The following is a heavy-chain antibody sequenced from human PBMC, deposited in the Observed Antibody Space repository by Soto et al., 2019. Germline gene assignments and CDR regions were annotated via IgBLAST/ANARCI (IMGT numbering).Heavy chain of an antibody. D-gene: IGHD3-3*01. CDR1: GFTFSGYS. CDR2: ISSSSSYI. V-gene: IGHV3-21*01. CDR3: ARDITIFGALDV. J-gene: IGHJ3*01. Sequence: GGSLRLSCAASGFTFSGYSMNLVRQAPGKGLECVSSISSSSSYIYYADSVKGRFTISRDNAKNSLYLQMNSLRAEDTAVYYCARDITIFGALDVWGQGTMVTVSS.